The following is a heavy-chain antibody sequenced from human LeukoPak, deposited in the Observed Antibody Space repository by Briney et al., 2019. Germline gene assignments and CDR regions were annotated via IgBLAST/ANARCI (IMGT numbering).Heavy chain of an antibody. V-gene: IGHV1-18*01. D-gene: IGHD1-26*01. CDR1: GYTFTSYG. CDR2: ISAYNGNT. Sequence: ASVKVSCKASGYTFTSYGISWGRQAPGQGLEWMGWISAYNGNTNYAQKLQGRVTMTTDTSTSTAYMELRSLRSDDTAVYYCARLGSGSYDGAFDIWGQGTMVTVSS. CDR3: ARLGSGSYDGAFDI. J-gene: IGHJ3*02.